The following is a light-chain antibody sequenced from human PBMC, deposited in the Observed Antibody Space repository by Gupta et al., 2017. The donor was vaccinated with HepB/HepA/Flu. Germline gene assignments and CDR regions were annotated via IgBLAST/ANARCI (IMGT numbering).Light chain of an antibody. CDR3: CSSAGSSTFFEV. J-gene: IGLJ1*01. V-gene: IGLV2-23*02. Sequence: QSALTQPASVSGSPGQTITISCTGTSSDVGSDNLVSWYQQHPGKAPKLMIYDVSKRPSGVSNRFSCSNSCNTASLIISGLQAEDVADYYCCSSAGSSTFFEVFGTGTKVTVL. CDR1: SSDVGSDNL. CDR2: DVS.